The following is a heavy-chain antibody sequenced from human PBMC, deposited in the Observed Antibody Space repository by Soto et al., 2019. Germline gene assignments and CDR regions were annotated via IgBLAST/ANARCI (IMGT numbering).Heavy chain of an antibody. J-gene: IGHJ4*02. D-gene: IGHD3-16*01. CDR2: IDPSGSYT. CDR3: ARHLLGGQGDY. Sequence: GESLKISCQGSGYRFSSYWITWVRQKPGKGLEWMGRIDPSGSYTNYSASFEGHVTISADKANSTAYLQWSSLKASDSAMYYCARHLLGGQGDYWGQGTLVTVAS. CDR1: GYRFSSYW. V-gene: IGHV5-10-1*01.